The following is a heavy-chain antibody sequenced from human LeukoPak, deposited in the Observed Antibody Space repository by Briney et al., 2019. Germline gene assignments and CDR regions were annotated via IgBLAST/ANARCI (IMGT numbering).Heavy chain of an antibody. D-gene: IGHD2-15*01. CDR1: GYSFTSYW. V-gene: IGHV5-51*01. CDR3: ARPYCSGGSCYYFDY. Sequence: GESLKISCKGSGYSFTSYWIGWVRQMPGKGLEWRGIIYPGDSDTRYSPSFQGQVTISADKSISTAYLQWSSLKASDTAMYYCARPYCSGGSCYYFDYWGQGTLVTVSS. CDR2: IYPGDSDT. J-gene: IGHJ4*02.